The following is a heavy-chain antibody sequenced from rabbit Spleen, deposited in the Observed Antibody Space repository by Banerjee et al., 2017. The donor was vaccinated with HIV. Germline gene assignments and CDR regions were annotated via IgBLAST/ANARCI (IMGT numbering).Heavy chain of an antibody. CDR2: IGAGVTYTT. V-gene: IGHV1S45*01. CDR1: GFSFSSGYY. D-gene: IGHD8-1*01. Sequence: QEQLGESGGGLVQPEGSLALTCKASGFSFSSGYYMCWVRQPPGKGPEWIACIGAGVTYTTYYATWAKGRFTISKTSSTTVTLQMTSLTAADTATYFCARDSGTSFSSYGMDLWGPGPLVPVS. J-gene: IGHJ6*01. CDR3: ARDSGTSFSSYGMDL.